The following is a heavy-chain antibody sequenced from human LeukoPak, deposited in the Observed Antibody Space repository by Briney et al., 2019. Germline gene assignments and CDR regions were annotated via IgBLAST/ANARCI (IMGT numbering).Heavy chain of an antibody. J-gene: IGHJ4*02. D-gene: IGHD6-19*01. V-gene: IGHV1-2*02. CDR3: ARVAAVAGHFDY. CDR2: INPNSGRT. Sequence: XXWGRQXPXQXLEWMGWINPNSGRTNYAQKFQGRVTMTRDTSISTAYMELSRLRSDDTAVYYCARVAAVAGHFDYWGQGTLVTVSS.